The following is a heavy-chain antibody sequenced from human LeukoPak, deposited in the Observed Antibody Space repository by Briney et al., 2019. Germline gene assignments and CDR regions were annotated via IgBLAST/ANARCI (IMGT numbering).Heavy chain of an antibody. CDR3: ARVSQQLVPYYYYYYYMDV. D-gene: IGHD6-13*01. CDR1: GGSISSYY. CDR2: IYTSGST. J-gene: IGHJ6*03. V-gene: IGHV4-4*07. Sequence: PSETLSLTCTVSGGSISSYYGSWIRQPAGKGLEWIGRIYTSGSTNYNPSLKSRVTMSVDTSKNQFSLKLSSVTAADTAVYYCARVSQQLVPYYYYYYYMDVWGKGTTVTVSS.